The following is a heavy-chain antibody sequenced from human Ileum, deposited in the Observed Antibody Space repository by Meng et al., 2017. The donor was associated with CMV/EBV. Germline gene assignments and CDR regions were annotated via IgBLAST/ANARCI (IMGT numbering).Heavy chain of an antibody. Sequence: QVQRQGPGMGKHSGSQSRTWSASGGPNSRSSDCWVRNRQRPGKGLEWIESIDYSGNTYYKPSLKSRLSMAVDTSKNQFSLRLNSVTAADTAVYYCARVRAKGSVMADTAVDYWGQGTLVTVFS. CDR2: IDYSGNT. J-gene: IGHJ4*02. CDR1: GGPNSRSSDC. V-gene: IGHV4-39*07. D-gene: IGHD5-18*01. CDR3: ARVRAKGSVMADTAVDY.